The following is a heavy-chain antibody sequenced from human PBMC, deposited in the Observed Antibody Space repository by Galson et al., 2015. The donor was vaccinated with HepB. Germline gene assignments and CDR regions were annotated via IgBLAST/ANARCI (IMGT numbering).Heavy chain of an antibody. Sequence: SLRLSCAASGFTFSSYAMTWVRQAPGKGLEWVSSISSSSNYIYYADSVKGRFTISRDNAKNSLYLQMNSLRAEDTAVYYCGRMVRGLFAPSDYWGQGTLVTVSS. CDR1: GFTFSSYA. CDR3: GRMVRGLFAPSDY. J-gene: IGHJ4*02. V-gene: IGHV3-21*01. CDR2: ISSSSNYI. D-gene: IGHD3-10*01.